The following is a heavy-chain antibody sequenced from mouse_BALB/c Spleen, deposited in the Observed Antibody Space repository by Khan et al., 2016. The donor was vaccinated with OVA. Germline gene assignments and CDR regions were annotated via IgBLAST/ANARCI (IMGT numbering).Heavy chain of an antibody. J-gene: IGHJ3*01. D-gene: IGHD1-1*02. V-gene: IGHV1S137*01. CDR3: ARGGKFAY. CDR2: ISSYYGVP. CDR1: GYTFTDYA. Sequence: QVQLKQSGAELVRPGVSLKISCKVSGYTFTDYAMHWVKQSPAKSLEWIGVISSYYGVPAYNQKFKGKATMTVDRSSSTAYLELVRLTSEDSAIYYCARGGKFAYWGQGTLVTVSA.